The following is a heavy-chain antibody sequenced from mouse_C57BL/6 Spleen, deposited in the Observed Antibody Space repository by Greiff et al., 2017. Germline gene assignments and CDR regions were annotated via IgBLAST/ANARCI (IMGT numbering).Heavy chain of an antibody. CDR2: IYPGSGST. V-gene: IGHV1-55*01. D-gene: IGHD2-1*01. J-gene: IGHJ4*01. CDR1: GYTFTSYW. CDR3: ARDYGNYDGYYARDY. Sequence: QVQLQQPGAELVKPGASVKMSCKASGYTFTSYWITWVKQRPGQGLEWIGDIYPGSGSTNYNEKFKSKATLTVDTSSSTAYMQLSSLTSEDSAVYYCARDYGNYDGYYARDYWGQGTSVTVSS.